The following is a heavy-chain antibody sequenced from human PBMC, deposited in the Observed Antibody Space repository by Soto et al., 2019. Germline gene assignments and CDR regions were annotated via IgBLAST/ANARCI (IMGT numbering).Heavy chain of an antibody. CDR2: INTAGTT. V-gene: IGHV3-23*01. Sequence: EVQLLESGGGLVQPGGSLRLSCAASGFTFTTYAMTWVRQAPGKGLEWLSAINTAGTTYYADSVKGRFTISRDNAKNTLYLKMNGRRVEDTAVFYCAKAWYEDSWGQGTLFTVSS. J-gene: IGHJ4*02. CDR1: GFTFTTYA. D-gene: IGHD6-13*01. CDR3: AKAWYEDS.